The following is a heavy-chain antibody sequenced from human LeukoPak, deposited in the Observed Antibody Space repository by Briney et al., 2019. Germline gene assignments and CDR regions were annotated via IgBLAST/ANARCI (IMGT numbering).Heavy chain of an antibody. D-gene: IGHD4-11*01. CDR2: IYTSGST. J-gene: IGHJ4*02. CDR1: GGSISSYY. Sequence: SETLSLTCTVSGGSISSYYWSWIRQPAGKGLEWIGRIYTSGSTNYNPSLKSRVTMSVDTSKNQFSLKLSFVTAADTAVYYCAREVDDYSNYYFDYWGQGTLVTVSS. CDR3: AREVDDYSNYYFDY. V-gene: IGHV4-4*07.